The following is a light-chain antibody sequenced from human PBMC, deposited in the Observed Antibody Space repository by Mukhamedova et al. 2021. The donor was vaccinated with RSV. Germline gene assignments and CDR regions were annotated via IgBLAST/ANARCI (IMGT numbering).Light chain of an antibody. CDR2: GAA. J-gene: IGKJ4*01. Sequence: WYQRRVHGKVPKLLIYGAASLQSGVPSRFSGSGSGTYFTLTISSLQPEDAATYYCQKYHSGPPLTFGRGTQVEVK. CDR3: QKYHSGPPLT. V-gene: IGKV1-27*01.